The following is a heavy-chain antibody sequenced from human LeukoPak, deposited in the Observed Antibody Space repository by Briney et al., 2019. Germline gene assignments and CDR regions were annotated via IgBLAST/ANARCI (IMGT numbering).Heavy chain of an antibody. CDR1: GFTFDDYA. V-gene: IGHV3-9*01. D-gene: IGHD3-22*01. J-gene: IGHJ4*02. Sequence: GGSLRLSCAASGFTFDDYAMHWVRQAPGKGLEWVSGISWNSGSIGYADSVKGRFTISRDNAKNSLYLQMNSLRAEDTALYYCAKDYYYDSSGHFDYWGQGTLATVSS. CDR2: ISWNSGSI. CDR3: AKDYYYDSSGHFDY.